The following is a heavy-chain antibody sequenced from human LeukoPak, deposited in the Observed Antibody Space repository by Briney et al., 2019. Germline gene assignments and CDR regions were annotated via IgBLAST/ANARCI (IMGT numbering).Heavy chain of an antibody. J-gene: IGHJ4*02. CDR1: EFSVGSNY. CDR3: AREKTAGATAYFDY. D-gene: IGHD1-26*01. Sequence: GGSLRLSCAASEFSVGSNYMTWVRQAPGKGLEWVAVIYSGNRADYAESVKGRFTVSRDNSKNTLYLQMNSLRDDDTAVYYCAREKTAGATAYFDYWGRGTLVTVSS. CDR2: IYSGNRA. V-gene: IGHV3-53*01.